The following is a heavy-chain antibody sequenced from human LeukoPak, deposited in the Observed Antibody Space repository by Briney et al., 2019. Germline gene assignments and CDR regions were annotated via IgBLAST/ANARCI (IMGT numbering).Heavy chain of an antibody. J-gene: IGHJ4*02. V-gene: IGHV3-23*01. Sequence: GGSLRLSCVASGFVFDNYALSWVRQAPGKGLEWVSGISGSADNTYYADSVKGRFTISRDISKNTVYLQMNNLRVDDTAVYYCAKGPKLGDGFHCDYWGQGTLVTVSS. D-gene: IGHD5-24*01. CDR3: AKGPKLGDGFHCDY. CDR2: ISGSADNT. CDR1: GFVFDNYA.